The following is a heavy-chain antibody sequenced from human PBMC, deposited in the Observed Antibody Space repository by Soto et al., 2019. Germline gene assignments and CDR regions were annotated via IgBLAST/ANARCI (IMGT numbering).Heavy chain of an antibody. CDR1: GGSISSGGYY. D-gene: IGHD4-17*01. J-gene: IGHJ5*02. CDR3: ARDSANYGDYVSWYNWFDP. Sequence: SETLSLTCTVSGGSISSGGYYWSWIRQHPGKGLEWIGYIYYSGSTYYNPSLKSRVTISVDTSKNQFSLKLSSVTAADTAVYYCARDSANYGDYVSWYNWFDPWGQGTLVTVSS. V-gene: IGHV4-31*03. CDR2: IYYSGST.